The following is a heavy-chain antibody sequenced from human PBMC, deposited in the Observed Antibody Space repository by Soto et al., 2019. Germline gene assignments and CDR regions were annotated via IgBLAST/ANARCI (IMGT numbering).Heavy chain of an antibody. J-gene: IGHJ6*02. CDR2: IWYDGSNK. Sequence: GGSLRLSCAASGFTFSSYGMHWVRQAPGKGLEWVAVIWYDGSNKYYADSVKGRFTISRDNSKNTLYLQMNSLRAEDTAVYYCAREMATEGTPYYYGMDVWGQGTTVTVSS. V-gene: IGHV3-33*01. CDR1: GFTFSSYG. CDR3: AREMATEGTPYYYGMDV. D-gene: IGHD2-15*01.